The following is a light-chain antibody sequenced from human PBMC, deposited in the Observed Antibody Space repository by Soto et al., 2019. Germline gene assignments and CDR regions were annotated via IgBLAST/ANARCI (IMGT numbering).Light chain of an antibody. J-gene: IGKJ5*01. V-gene: IGKV3D-15*03. Sequence: IVLTQSPTTLSLSPGERATLSCRASQSVSSYLAWYQQKPGQAPRLLIYDASNRATGFPARFSGSGSGTEFTLIIDILQSEDFAVYCSQQYNNWPIPFGQGTRLEIK. CDR2: DAS. CDR3: QQYNNWPIP. CDR1: QSVSSY.